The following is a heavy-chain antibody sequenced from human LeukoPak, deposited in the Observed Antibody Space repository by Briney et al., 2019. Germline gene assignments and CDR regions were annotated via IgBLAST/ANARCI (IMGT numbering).Heavy chain of an antibody. CDR3: AREACGGDCSELDY. CDR1: GYTFTGYY. D-gene: IGHD2-21*01. J-gene: IGHJ4*02. CDR2: INPNSGGT. V-gene: IGHV1-2*02. Sequence: AXVKVSCKASGYTFTGYYMHWVRQAPGQGLEWMGWINPNSGGTNYAQKFQGRVTMTRDTSISTAYMELSRLRSDDTAVYYCAREACGGDCSELDYWGQGTLVTVSS.